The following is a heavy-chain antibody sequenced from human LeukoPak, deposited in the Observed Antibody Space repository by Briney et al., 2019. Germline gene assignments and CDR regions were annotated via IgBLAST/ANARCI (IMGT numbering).Heavy chain of an antibody. CDR1: GFTFSSYA. J-gene: IGHJ6*02. Sequence: GGSLRLSCAASGFTFSSYAMHWVRQAPGKGLEWVAVISYDGSNKYYADSVKGRFTTSRDNSKNTLYLQMNSLRAEDTAVYYCARDYKGYCSSTSCYHYYYGMDVWGQGTTVTVSS. V-gene: IGHV3-30-3*01. CDR3: ARDYKGYCSSTSCYHYYYGMDV. CDR2: ISYDGSNK. D-gene: IGHD2-2*01.